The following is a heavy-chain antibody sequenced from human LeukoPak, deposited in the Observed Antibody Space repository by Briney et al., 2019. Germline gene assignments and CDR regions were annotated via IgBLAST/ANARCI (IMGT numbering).Heavy chain of an antibody. CDR3: AKAPRGSHDDY. CDR2: IYPGDSDT. J-gene: IGHJ4*02. Sequence: GESLKISCKGSGYSFTCYWIGWVRQMPGKGLEWMGIIYPGDSDTRYSPSFQGQVTISADKSISTAYLQWSSLRAEDTAVYYCAKAPRGSHDDYWGQGTLVTVSS. CDR1: GYSFTCYW. V-gene: IGHV5-51*01. D-gene: IGHD1-26*01.